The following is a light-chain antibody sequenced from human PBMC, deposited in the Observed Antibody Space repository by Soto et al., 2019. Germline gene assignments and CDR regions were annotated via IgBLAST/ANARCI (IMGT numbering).Light chain of an antibody. CDR3: ETWDSNTRV. CDR2: LEGSGSY. V-gene: IGLV4-60*02. CDR1: SGQSSYI. Sequence: QPVLTQSSSASASLGSSVKLTCTLSSGQSSYIIAWHQQQPGKAPRYLMKLEGSGSYNKGSGVPDRFSGSSSGADRYLTISHLQFEDEANYYCETWDSNTRVFGGGTKLTVL. J-gene: IGLJ2*01.